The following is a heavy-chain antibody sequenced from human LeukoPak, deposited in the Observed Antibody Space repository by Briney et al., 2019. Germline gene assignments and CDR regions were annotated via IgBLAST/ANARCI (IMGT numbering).Heavy chain of an antibody. D-gene: IGHD6-19*01. CDR1: GFTFNDYD. CDR3: ARPTSSGSINS. CDR2: VTGSGVTT. V-gene: IGHV3-48*01. J-gene: IGHJ4*02. Sequence: GGSLRLSCAASGFTFNDYDMHWVRQAPGKGLEWVSFVTGSGVTTSYADSVKGRFTISKDSAKHSLFLQMNSLRAEDTAVYYCARPTSSGSINSWGQGTLVTVSS.